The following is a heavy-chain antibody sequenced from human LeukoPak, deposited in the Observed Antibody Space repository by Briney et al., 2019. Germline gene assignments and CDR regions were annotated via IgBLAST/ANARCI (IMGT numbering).Heavy chain of an antibody. Sequence: SETLSLTCTVSGDSISSSSSYWCWVRQPPGKGLEWIGSIYHSAYYNRSLQSRVTISVDTSKNQFSLNLGSVTAADTAVYYCARKPGYSGSYWYFDYWGQGILVTVSS. D-gene: IGHD5-12*01. V-gene: IGHV4-39*07. CDR2: IYHSA. J-gene: IGHJ4*02. CDR3: ARKPGYSGSYWYFDY. CDR1: GDSISSSSSY.